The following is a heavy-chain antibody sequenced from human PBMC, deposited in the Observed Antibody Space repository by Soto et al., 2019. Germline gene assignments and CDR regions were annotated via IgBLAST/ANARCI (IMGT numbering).Heavy chain of an antibody. D-gene: IGHD5-18*01. Sequence: QVQLQESGPGLVKPSETLSLTCTVSGGSISSYFWSWIRQPPGKALEWIGYIYYGGSTNYNPSLQGRVTIPVDTSKNQFSLKLSSVTAADTAVYYCARTGTAMVTADYWGQGTLVTVSS. CDR3: ARTGTAMVTADY. V-gene: IGHV4-59*01. J-gene: IGHJ4*02. CDR1: GGSISSYF. CDR2: IYYGGST.